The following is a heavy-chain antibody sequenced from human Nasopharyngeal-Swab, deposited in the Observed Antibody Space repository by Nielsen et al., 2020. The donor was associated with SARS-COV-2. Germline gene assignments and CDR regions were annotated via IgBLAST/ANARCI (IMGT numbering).Heavy chain of an antibody. CDR2: ISGSGGST. CDR1: GFTFSSYA. V-gene: IGHV3-23*01. D-gene: IGHD6-19*01. Sequence: GASLEICWAASGFTFSSYAMSWVRQAPGKGLEWVSAISGSGGSTYYADSVKGRFTISRDNSKNTLYLQMNSLRAEDTAVYYCAKDQGSGWYHDAFDIWGQGTMVTVSS. J-gene: IGHJ3*02. CDR3: AKDQGSGWYHDAFDI.